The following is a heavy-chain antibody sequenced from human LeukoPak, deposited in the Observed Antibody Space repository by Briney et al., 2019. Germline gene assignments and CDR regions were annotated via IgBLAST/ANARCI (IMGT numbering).Heavy chain of an antibody. V-gene: IGHV4-61*02. J-gene: IGHJ2*01. Sequence: SETLSLTYSVSGGSISSGSHYWSWIRQPAGKGLEWIGRIYTSGATNYNPSLKSRVTISVDTSKNQFSLKLSSVTAADTAVYYCARDRSGRMNWYFDLWGRGTLVTVSS. CDR3: ARDRSGRMNWYFDL. CDR2: IYTSGAT. D-gene: IGHD3-10*01. CDR1: GGSISSGSHY.